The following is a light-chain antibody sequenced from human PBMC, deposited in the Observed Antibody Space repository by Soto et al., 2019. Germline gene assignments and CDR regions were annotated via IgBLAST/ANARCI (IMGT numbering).Light chain of an antibody. Sequence: PGNRATLSCRASQSLTNSYIAWYQVKPGQDPRILIYDTSGRDTGIPDRLSGSGSGTDVTLTITRLEPEECAVFYGQQYGTSEIIFGQGTRVEIK. CDR1: QSLTNSY. J-gene: IGKJ5*01. CDR2: DTS. CDR3: QQYGTSEII. V-gene: IGKV3-20*01.